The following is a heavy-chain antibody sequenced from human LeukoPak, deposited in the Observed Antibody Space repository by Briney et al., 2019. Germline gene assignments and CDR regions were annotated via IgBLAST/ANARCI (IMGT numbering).Heavy chain of an antibody. Sequence: SETLSFTCTVSGGSISSYYWSWIRQPPGKGLEWIGYIYYSGSTNYNPSLKSRVTISVDTSKNQFSLKLSSVTAADTAVYYCARASFYDSSGYYTPFGAFDIWGQGTMVTVSS. V-gene: IGHV4-59*08. D-gene: IGHD3-22*01. J-gene: IGHJ3*02. CDR2: IYYSGST. CDR1: GGSISSYY. CDR3: ARASFYDSSGYYTPFGAFDI.